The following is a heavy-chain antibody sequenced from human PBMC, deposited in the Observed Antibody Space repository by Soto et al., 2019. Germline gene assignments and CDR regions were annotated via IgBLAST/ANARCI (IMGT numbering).Heavy chain of an antibody. CDR3: GREGRCSFDF. CDR1: GFIFTNYA. CDR2: IGGRGNSA. V-gene: IGHV3-23*01. D-gene: IGHD2-21*01. Sequence: PGGSLRLSCAASGFIFTNYAMNWVRQAPGKGLEWVSVIGGRGNSAYYADSVQGRFTISRDNSKNTLSLQMSSLTADDTAIYYCGREGRCSFDFWGRGTMVTVSS. J-gene: IGHJ3*01.